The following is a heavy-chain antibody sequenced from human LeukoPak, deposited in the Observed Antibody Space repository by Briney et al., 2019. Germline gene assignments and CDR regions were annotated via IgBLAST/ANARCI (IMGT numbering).Heavy chain of an antibody. D-gene: IGHD5-18*01. CDR2: INHSGST. CDR3: ARLLANTDTAMVEEYY. V-gene: IGHV4-34*01. J-gene: IGHJ4*02. Sequence: SETLSLTCAVYGGSFSGYYWSWIRQPPGKGLEWIGEINHSGSTNYNPSLKSRVTISVDTSKNQFSLKLSSVTAADTAVYYCARLLANTDTAMVEEYYWGQGTLVTVSS. CDR1: GGSFSGYY.